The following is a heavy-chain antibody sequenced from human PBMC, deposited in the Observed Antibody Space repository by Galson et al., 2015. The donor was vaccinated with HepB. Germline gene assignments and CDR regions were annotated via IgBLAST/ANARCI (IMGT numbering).Heavy chain of an antibody. CDR2: ISFDGGDK. Sequence: SLRLSCAASGFTFSHYGMHWVRQAPGKGLEWVAVISFDGGDKYYADSVRGRFTISRDSSKNTLYLQMNSLRAGDTAVYYCARGDYGGAFDIWGQGTMVTVSS. J-gene: IGHJ3*02. D-gene: IGHD4-17*01. V-gene: IGHV3-30*03. CDR1: GFTFSHYG. CDR3: ARGDYGGAFDI.